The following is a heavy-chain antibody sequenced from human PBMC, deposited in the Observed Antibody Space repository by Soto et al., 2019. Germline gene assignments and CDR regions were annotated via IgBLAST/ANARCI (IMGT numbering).Heavy chain of an antibody. J-gene: IGHJ5*02. D-gene: IGHD3-10*01. CDR2: IDPSDSYT. CDR3: AIPYGSGSYYPKGNVDWFGP. CDR1: GYSFTSYW. V-gene: IGHV5-10-1*01. Sequence: PGESLKISCKGSGYSFTSYWISWVRQMPSKGMEWMGRIDPSDSYTNYSPSFQGPVTISADKSISTAYLQWSSLKASDTAMYYCAIPYGSGSYYPKGNVDWFGPWGQGTLVTVSS.